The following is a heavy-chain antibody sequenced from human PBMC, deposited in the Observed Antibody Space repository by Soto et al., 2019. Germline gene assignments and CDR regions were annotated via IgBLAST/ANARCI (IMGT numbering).Heavy chain of an antibody. V-gene: IGHV4-30-2*01. CDR3: ASLYSGYGFGY. D-gene: IGHD5-12*01. CDR1: GGSIRSGGYS. J-gene: IGHJ4*02. Sequence: QLQLQESGSGLVKPSQTLSLTCAVSGGSIRSGGYSWSWIRQPPGKGLEWIGYIYHSGSTYYNPSPKGRVTISVDRSKTQFSLKLSSVTAADTAVYFCASLYSGYGFGYWGQGTLVTVSS. CDR2: IYHSGST.